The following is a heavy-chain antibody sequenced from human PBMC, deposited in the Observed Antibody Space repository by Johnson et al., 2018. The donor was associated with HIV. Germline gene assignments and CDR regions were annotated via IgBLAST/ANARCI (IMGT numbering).Heavy chain of an antibody. J-gene: IGHJ3*02. V-gene: IGHV3-11*01. Sequence: VESGGVLVKPGGSLRLSCAPSGFTFSDYYMSWMRQAPGQGLEWVSYISGGGVGTFYADSAKGRFTISRDNSKNTLYLQMNRLRAEDTAVYYCARGPRHTYHYDSSGYSGAFDIWGQGTMVTVSS. CDR1: GFTFSDYY. CDR2: ISGGGVGT. CDR3: ARGPRHTYHYDSSGYSGAFDI. D-gene: IGHD3-22*01.